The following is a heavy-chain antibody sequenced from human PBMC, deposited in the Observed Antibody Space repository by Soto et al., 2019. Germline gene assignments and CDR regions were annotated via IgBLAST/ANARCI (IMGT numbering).Heavy chain of an antibody. D-gene: IGHD1-26*01. CDR3: RGGARLFYGVGALET. CDR2: IWYDGSNK. J-gene: IGHJ3*02. Sequence: ESGGGVVQPGRSLRLSCAASGFTFSSYGMHWVRQAPGKGLEWVAVIWYDGSNKYYADSVKGRFTISRDNSKNTLYLQMNSLRAKDPAGYYCRGGARLFYGVGALETWGQGTMVTV. CDR1: GFTFSSYG. V-gene: IGHV3-33*01.